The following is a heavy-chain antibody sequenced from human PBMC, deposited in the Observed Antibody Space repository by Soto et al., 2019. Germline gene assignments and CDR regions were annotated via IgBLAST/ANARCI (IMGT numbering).Heavy chain of an antibody. V-gene: IGHV6-1*01. Sequence: SQTLSLTCAISGDSVSSNTAAWNWIRSSPSRGLEWLGRTYYRSNWRHDYAVSVRRRITVNPDTSKNHFSLQLNSVTPDDTAVYYCARGVAGSGFDLWDQGTLVTVSS. CDR2: TYYRSNWRH. CDR3: ARGVAGSGFDL. J-gene: IGHJ4*02. CDR1: GDSVSSNTAA. D-gene: IGHD6-19*01.